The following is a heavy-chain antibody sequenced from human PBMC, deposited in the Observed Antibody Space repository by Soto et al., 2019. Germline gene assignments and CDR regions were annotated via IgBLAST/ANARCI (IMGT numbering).Heavy chain of an antibody. Sequence: GASVKVSCKASGYTFTSYDINWVRQATGQGLEWMGWMNPNSGNTGYAQKFQGRVTMTRNTSISTAYMELSSLRSEDTAVYYCASACNPGYCSGGSCYISSSCYYYYGMDVLGQGTTGTVSS. D-gene: IGHD2-15*01. CDR3: ASACNPGYCSGGSCYISSSCYYYYGMDV. CDR2: MNPNSGNT. V-gene: IGHV1-8*01. J-gene: IGHJ6*02. CDR1: GYTFTSYD.